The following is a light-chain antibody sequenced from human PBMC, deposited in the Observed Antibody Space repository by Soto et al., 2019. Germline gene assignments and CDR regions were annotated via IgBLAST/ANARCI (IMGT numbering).Light chain of an antibody. CDR2: EVS. V-gene: IGLV2-14*01. CDR1: GSDVGGYNY. J-gene: IGLJ7*01. Sequence: QSALTQPASVSGSPGQSITISCTGTGSDVGGYNYVSWYQQHPGKAPKLMIYEVSNRPSGVSNRFSGSKSGNTASLTISGLQTEDEADYYCSSYTSISTAVFGGGTKLTVL. CDR3: SSYTSISTAV.